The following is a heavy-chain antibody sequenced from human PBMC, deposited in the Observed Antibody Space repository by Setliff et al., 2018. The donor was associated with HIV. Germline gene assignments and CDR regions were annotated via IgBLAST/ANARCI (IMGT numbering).Heavy chain of an antibody. Sequence: PSETLSLTCTVSGGSISSSGYFWGWIRQPPGKGREWIGSIYYSGSTYYNPSLKSRVTISVDTSENQFSLKLSSVTAADTAVYYCARRYYDSSGYYYPFDYWGQGTLVTVSS. CDR1: GGSISSSGYF. D-gene: IGHD3-22*01. J-gene: IGHJ4*02. CDR2: IYYSGST. CDR3: ARRYYDSSGYYYPFDY. V-gene: IGHV4-39*01.